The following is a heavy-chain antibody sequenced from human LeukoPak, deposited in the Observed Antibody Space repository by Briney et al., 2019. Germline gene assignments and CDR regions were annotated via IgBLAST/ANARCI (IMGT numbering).Heavy chain of an antibody. CDR1: GFTFSSCG. J-gene: IGHJ4*02. V-gene: IGHV3-21*01. Sequence: GGSLRLSCTASGFTFSSCGFNWVRQAPGKGLEWVSSIGPTGTDRYYADSVRGRFTISRDNAKNSMYLQMDSLRDEDTAVYYCATETIGRHYDYWGQGTLLTVSS. CDR3: ATETIGRHYDY. D-gene: IGHD1-14*01. CDR2: IGPTGTDR.